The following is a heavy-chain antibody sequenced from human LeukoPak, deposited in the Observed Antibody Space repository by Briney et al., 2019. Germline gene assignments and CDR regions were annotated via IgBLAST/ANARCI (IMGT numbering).Heavy chain of an antibody. CDR1: GFTFSSYA. CDR3: TTDFGRYYYGSGKIDY. J-gene: IGHJ4*02. D-gene: IGHD3-10*01. Sequence: GGSLRLSCAASGFTFSSYAMSWVRQAPGKGLEWVSAISGSGGSTYYADSVKGRFTISRDNSKNTLYLQMNSLKTEDTAVYYCTTDFGRYYYGSGKIDYWGQGTLVTVSS. CDR2: ISGSGGST. V-gene: IGHV3-23*01.